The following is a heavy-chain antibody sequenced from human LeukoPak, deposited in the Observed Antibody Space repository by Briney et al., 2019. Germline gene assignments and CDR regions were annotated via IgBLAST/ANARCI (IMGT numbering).Heavy chain of an antibody. D-gene: IGHD7-27*01. J-gene: IGHJ4*02. CDR1: GFTFSSYT. Sequence: GGSLRLSCAASGFTFSSYTMSWVRQAPWKGLEWVSTITTSDGNTYYADSVKGRFPVSRDNSKNTLFLQMNSLRAEDTAVYYCAKDGGLWVSAHWGDSWGRGTLVTVSS. CDR3: AKDGGLWVSAHWGDS. V-gene: IGHV3-23*01. CDR2: ITTSDGNT.